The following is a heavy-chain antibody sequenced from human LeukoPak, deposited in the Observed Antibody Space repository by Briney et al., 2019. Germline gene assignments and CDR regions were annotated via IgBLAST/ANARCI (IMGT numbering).Heavy chain of an antibody. D-gene: IGHD3-10*01. CDR3: AGRPDASGSYPLDY. Sequence: PSQTLSLTCTVSGGSISSGDYYWSWIRQPPGKGLEWIGSIYHSGSTYYNPSLKSRVTISVDTSKNQFSLKLSSVTAADTAVYYCAGRPDASGSYPLDYWGQGTLVTVSS. CDR2: IYHSGST. CDR1: GGSISSGDYY. V-gene: IGHV4-30-4*01. J-gene: IGHJ4*02.